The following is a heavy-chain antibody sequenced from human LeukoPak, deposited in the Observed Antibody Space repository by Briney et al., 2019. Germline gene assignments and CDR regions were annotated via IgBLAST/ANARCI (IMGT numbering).Heavy chain of an antibody. CDR1: GFTFSSYG. Sequence: TGGSLRLSCAASGFTFSSYGMHWVRQAPGKGLEWVAFIRYDGSNKYYADSVKGRFTISRDNSKNTLYLQMNSLRAEDTAVYYCAKDRGGPFDYWAREPWSPSPQ. V-gene: IGHV3-30*02. CDR3: AKDRGGPFDY. D-gene: IGHD4-23*01. J-gene: IGHJ4*02. CDR2: IRYDGSNK.